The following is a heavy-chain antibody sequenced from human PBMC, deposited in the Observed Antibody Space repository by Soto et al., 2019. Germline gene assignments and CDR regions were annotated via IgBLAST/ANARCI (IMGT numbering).Heavy chain of an antibody. Sequence: SVKVSCKASGGTFSSYAISWVRQAPGQGLEWMGGIIPIFGTANYAQKFQGRVTITADESTSTAYMELSSLRSEDTAVYYCAREVRYSHGAYYFDYWGQGTLVTVS. CDR1: GGTFSSYA. CDR3: AREVRYSHGAYYFDY. J-gene: IGHJ4*02. D-gene: IGHD5-18*01. V-gene: IGHV1-69*13. CDR2: IIPIFGTA.